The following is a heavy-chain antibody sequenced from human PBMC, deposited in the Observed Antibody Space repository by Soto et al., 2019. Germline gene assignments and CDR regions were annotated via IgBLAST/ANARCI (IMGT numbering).Heavy chain of an antibody. V-gene: IGHV6-1*01. Sequence: SQTLSLTCGTSGDSFSSNSAAWNWIRQSPPRGRVWLGRTYYRTKWSNDYALSEKRRTTISPDTYNNQFSLQLNSVTPENTAVYYCARDSPDFIAAPVDYGMVVWCPGTTVTV. CDR1: GDSFSSNSAA. J-gene: IGHJ6*02. CDR2: TYYRTKWSN. CDR3: ARDSPDFIAAPVDYGMVV. D-gene: IGHD6-13*01.